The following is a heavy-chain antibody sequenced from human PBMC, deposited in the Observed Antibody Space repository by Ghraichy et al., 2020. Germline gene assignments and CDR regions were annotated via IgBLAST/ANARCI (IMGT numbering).Heavy chain of an antibody. CDR3: ARDRCSGGSCYPLDY. V-gene: IGHV3-21*01. Sequence: LSLTCAASGFTFSSYSMNWVRQAPGKGLEWVSSISSSSYIYYADSVKGRFTISRDNAKNSLYLQMNSLRAEDTAVYYCARDRCSGGSCYPLDYWGQGTLVTVSS. CDR1: GFTFSSYS. J-gene: IGHJ4*02. CDR2: ISSSSYI. D-gene: IGHD2-15*01.